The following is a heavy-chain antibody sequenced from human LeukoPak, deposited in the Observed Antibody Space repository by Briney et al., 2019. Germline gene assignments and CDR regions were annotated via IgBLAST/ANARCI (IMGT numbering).Heavy chain of an antibody. CDR1: GYTFIGYY. V-gene: IGHV1-2*02. J-gene: IGHJ6*03. CDR3: ARDVVVVVGASRSNFYFYMDV. D-gene: IGHD2-15*01. CDR2: INPKNGAT. Sequence: ASVKVSFKASGYTFIGYYIHWVRQPPGQGREGMGWINPKNGATNYAQKFQGRITMTRDTSITTDYMELSRLRSDDTAIYYCARDVVVVVGASRSNFYFYMDVWGKGTTVTVSS.